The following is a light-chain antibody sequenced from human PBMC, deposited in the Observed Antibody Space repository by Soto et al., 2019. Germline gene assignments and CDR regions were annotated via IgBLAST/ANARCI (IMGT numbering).Light chain of an antibody. J-gene: IGKJ5*01. CDR2: DAS. V-gene: IGKV3-11*01. Sequence: EIVRTQSPFTLSLSPGERATLSCRASQSVRTYLAWYQVKPGQAPRLLIYDASSRASGVPARFSGSGSGTDFTLTISSLEPADFALYYCQQRNSWPPITFGQGKRLEIK. CDR3: QQRNSWPPIT. CDR1: QSVRTY.